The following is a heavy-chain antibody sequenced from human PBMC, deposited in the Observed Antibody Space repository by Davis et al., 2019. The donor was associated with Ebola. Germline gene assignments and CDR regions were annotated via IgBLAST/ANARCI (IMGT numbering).Heavy chain of an antibody. V-gene: IGHV1-46*01. CDR3: ARARGFSSTWYGGDY. D-gene: IGHD6-13*01. J-gene: IGHJ4*02. Sequence: ASVKVSCKASRYTFTSYYIHWVRQAPGQGLEWMGIINPSGGSTFYAQKFQGRVTMTRDTSTSTVYMELSSLRSEDTAVYYCARARGFSSTWYGGDYWGQGTLVTVSS. CDR1: RYTFTSYY. CDR2: INPSGGST.